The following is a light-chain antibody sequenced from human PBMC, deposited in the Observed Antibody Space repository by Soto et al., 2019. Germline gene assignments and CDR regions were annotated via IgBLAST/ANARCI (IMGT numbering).Light chain of an antibody. V-gene: IGKV3-15*01. J-gene: IGKJ1*01. CDR2: GAS. Sequence: EIVMTQSPATLSVSPGERATLSCRASQSVSSNLAWYQQKPGQAPRLLIYGASSRETGIPARFSGSGSGTEFTLTISSLQSEDFAVYYCQQYNNWPQTFGQGTKVEIK. CDR1: QSVSSN. CDR3: QQYNNWPQT.